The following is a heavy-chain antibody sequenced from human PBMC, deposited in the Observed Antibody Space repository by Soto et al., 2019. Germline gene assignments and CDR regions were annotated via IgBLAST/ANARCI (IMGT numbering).Heavy chain of an antibody. CDR2: ISGSGGST. Sequence: PEGSLRLSGSASGFTLGSYAMSWVRQAPGKGLEWVSAISGSGGSTYYADSVKGRFTISRDNSKNTLYLQMNSLRAEDTAVYYCAKGHMITFGGRRNARAAVGYWGQGTLVT. CDR1: GFTLGSYA. CDR3: AKGHMITFGGRRNARAAVGY. D-gene: IGHD3-16*01. V-gene: IGHV3-23*01. J-gene: IGHJ4*02.